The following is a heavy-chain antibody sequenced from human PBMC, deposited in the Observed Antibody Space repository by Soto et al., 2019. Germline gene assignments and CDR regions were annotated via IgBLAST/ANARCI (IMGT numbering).Heavy chain of an antibody. Sequence: GGSLRLSCAASGFTFSNYGMNWVRQAPGKGLEWVSYISDGGGTIYYADSVKGRFTISRDNAKNSLYLQMNSLGAEGTAVYYCATFPRSSKRGYWGQGTLVTVSS. CDR1: GFTFSNYG. V-gene: IGHV3-48*03. D-gene: IGHD4-4*01. CDR3: ATFPRSSKRGY. J-gene: IGHJ4*02. CDR2: ISDGGGTI.